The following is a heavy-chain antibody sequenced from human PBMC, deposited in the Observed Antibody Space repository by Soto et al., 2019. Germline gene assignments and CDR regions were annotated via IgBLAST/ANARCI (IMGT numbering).Heavy chain of an antibody. V-gene: IGHV3-74*01. CDR2: INSDGSST. CDR3: ARDLRGYN. Sequence: GGSLRLSSRASWFTFGDLGLLWVRQAPGKGLVWVSRINSDGSSTTYADSVKGRFTISRDNAKNTLYLQMNSLRAEDTAVYYCARDLRGYNWGQGTLVTVSS. J-gene: IGHJ4*02. D-gene: IGHD5-18*01. CDR1: WFTFGDLG.